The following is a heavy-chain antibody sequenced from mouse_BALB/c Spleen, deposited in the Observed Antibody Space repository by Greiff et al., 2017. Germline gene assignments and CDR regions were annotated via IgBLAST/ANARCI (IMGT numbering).Heavy chain of an antibody. V-gene: IGHV1-4*02. CDR2: INPSSGYT. J-gene: IGHJ2*01. Sequence: QVQLKESAAELARPGASVKMSCKASGYTFTSYTMHWVKQRPGQGLEWIGYINPSSGYTEYNQKFKDKTTLTADKSSSTAYMQLSSLTSEDSAVYYCARSTLFDYWGQGTTLTVSS. D-gene: IGHD2-1*01. CDR1: GYTFTSYT. CDR3: ARSTLFDY.